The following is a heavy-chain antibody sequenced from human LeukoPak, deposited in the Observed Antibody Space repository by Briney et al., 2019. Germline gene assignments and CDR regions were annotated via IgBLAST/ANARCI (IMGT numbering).Heavy chain of an antibody. Sequence: GGSLRLSCAASGFTFSSYTMNWVRQAPGKGLEWVSCISNSSRYIYYADSVKGRFTISRDNAKNSLFLQMNSLRAEDTAVYFCARDGLVATTGDFDYWSQGTLVTVSS. CDR2: ISNSSRYI. D-gene: IGHD1-26*01. CDR1: GFTFSSYT. J-gene: IGHJ4*02. CDR3: ARDGLVATTGDFDY. V-gene: IGHV3-21*01.